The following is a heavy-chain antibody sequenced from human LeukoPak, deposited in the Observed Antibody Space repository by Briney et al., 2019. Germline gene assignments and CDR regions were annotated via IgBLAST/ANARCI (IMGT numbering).Heavy chain of an antibody. J-gene: IGHJ5*02. Sequence: ASVKVSCKASGYTFTGYYMHWVRQAPGQGLEWMGWINPNSGGTNYAQKFQGRVTMTRDTSISTTYMELSRLRSDDTAVYYCARDTNWDKRRNNWFDPWGQGTLVTVSS. CDR1: GYTFTGYY. CDR3: ARDTNWDKRRNNWFDP. V-gene: IGHV1-2*02. D-gene: IGHD1/OR15-1a*01. CDR2: INPNSGGT.